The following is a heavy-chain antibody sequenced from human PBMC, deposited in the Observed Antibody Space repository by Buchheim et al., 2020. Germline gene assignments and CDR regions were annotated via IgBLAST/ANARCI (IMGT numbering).Heavy chain of an antibody. D-gene: IGHD5-24*01. CDR3: ARGRDGQPTVFDL. J-gene: IGHJ4*02. V-gene: IGHV4-30-4*01. CDR1: ITCGYYY. Sequence: QVQLQESGPRLVKPSQTLSLTCTITCGYYYWNWIRQSPGKGLEWIGYIYYSGSTHFKPSLRNRVTISIDTSKSQFSLNLNSVTAADTAVYYCARGRDGQPTVFDLWGQGTL. CDR2: IYYSGST.